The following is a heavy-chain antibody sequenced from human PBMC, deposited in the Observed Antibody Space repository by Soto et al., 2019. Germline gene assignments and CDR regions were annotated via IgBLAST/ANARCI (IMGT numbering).Heavy chain of an antibody. Sequence: SVKVSCKASGYTFPSYGISWVRQAPGQGLEWMGGIIPIFGTANYAQKFQGRVTITADESTSTAYMELSSLRSEDTAVYYCASVDTAMVWYNWFDPWGQGTLVTVSS. V-gene: IGHV1-69*13. CDR1: GYTFPSYG. CDR2: IIPIFGTA. D-gene: IGHD5-18*01. CDR3: ASVDTAMVWYNWFDP. J-gene: IGHJ5*02.